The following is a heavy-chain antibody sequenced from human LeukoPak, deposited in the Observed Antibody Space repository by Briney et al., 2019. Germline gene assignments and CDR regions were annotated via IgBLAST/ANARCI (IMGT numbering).Heavy chain of an antibody. CDR3: ARASAQREIGY. V-gene: IGHV4-59*01. J-gene: IGHJ4*02. D-gene: IGHD5-24*01. Sequence: SETLSLTCTVSGGSISSYYWSWIRQPPGKGLEWIGYIYYSGSTNYNPSLKSRVTISVDTSKNQFSLRLSSVTAADTAVYYCARASAQREIGYWGQGTLVTVSS. CDR2: IYYSGST. CDR1: GGSISSYY.